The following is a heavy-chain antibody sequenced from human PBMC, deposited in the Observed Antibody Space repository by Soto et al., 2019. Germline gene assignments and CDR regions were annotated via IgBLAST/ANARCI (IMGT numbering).Heavy chain of an antibody. CDR2: IYYSGST. V-gene: IGHV4-30-4*01. J-gene: IGHJ5*02. CDR1: GGSISSGDYY. Sequence: PSETLSLTCTVSGGSISSGDYYWSWIRQPPGKGLEWIGYIYYSGSTYYNPSLKSRVTISVDRSKNQFSLKLSSVTAADTAVYYCARRFGNYGDYFWFDPWGQGTLVTVSS. D-gene: IGHD4-17*01. CDR3: ARRFGNYGDYFWFDP.